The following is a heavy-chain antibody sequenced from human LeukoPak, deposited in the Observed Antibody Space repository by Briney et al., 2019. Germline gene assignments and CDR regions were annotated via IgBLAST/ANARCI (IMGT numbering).Heavy chain of an antibody. Sequence: GGSLRLSCAASGFTFTSYAMNWVRRAPGKGLEWVSTIGASGRSTYYADSVKGRFTISRDSSKTTLYLQMDSLRAEDTAVYYCAKGTSDFDYWGQGTLVTVSS. V-gene: IGHV3-23*01. J-gene: IGHJ4*02. D-gene: IGHD1-1*01. CDR3: AKGTSDFDY. CDR1: GFTFTSYA. CDR2: IGASGRST.